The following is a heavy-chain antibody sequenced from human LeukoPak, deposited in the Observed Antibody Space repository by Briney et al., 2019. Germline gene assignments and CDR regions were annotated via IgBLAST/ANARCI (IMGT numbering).Heavy chain of an antibody. D-gene: IGHD2-2*02. J-gene: IGHJ6*02. CDR3: ARPLGYCSSTSCYTLYYYYYGMDV. V-gene: IGHV3-21*01. CDR1: GFTFSSYS. Sequence: KTGGSLRLSCAASGFTFSSYSMNWVRQAPGKGLEWVSSISSSSSYIYYADSVKGRFTISRDNAKNSLYLQMNSLRAEDTAVYYCARPLGYCSSTSCYTLYYYYYGMDVWGQGTTVTVSS. CDR2: ISSSSSYI.